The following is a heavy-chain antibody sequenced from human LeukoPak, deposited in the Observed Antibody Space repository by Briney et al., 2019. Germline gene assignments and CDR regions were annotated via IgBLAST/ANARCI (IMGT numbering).Heavy chain of an antibody. CDR1: GFTVSSNY. Sequence: GGSLRLSCAASGFTVSSNYMSWVRQAPGRGLEWVSVIYSGGSTYYADSVKGRFTISRDNSKNTLYLQMNSLRAEDTAVYYCARELVRGADDALDIWGQGTMVTVSS. J-gene: IGHJ3*02. CDR2: IYSGGST. CDR3: ARELVRGADDALDI. V-gene: IGHV3-66*01. D-gene: IGHD3-10*01.